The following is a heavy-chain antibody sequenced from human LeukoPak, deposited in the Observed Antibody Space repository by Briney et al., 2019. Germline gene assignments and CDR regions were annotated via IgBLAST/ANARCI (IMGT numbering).Heavy chain of an antibody. D-gene: IGHD3-3*01. Sequence: GGSLRLSCAASGFTFSSYAMSWVRQAPGKGLEWVSAISGSGGGTYYADSVKGRFTISRDNSKNTLYLQMNSLRAEDTAVYYCARDPHRSYYDFWSGDYWGQGTLVTVSS. CDR2: ISGSGGGT. CDR3: ARDPHRSYYDFWSGDY. CDR1: GFTFSSYA. J-gene: IGHJ4*02. V-gene: IGHV3-23*01.